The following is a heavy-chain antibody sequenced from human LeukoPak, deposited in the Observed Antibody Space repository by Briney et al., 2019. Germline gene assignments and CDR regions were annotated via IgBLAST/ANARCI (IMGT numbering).Heavy chain of an antibody. CDR3: ARRGNNFLTGHDT. Sequence: SETLSLTCTVSGGSISSPCWSWIRQPPGQGLGWIGYIYYSGSPNHNPSLKSRVTISVDTSKNQFSLTLSSVTAADTAVYYCARRGNNFLTGHDTWGQGTLVTVSS. V-gene: IGHV4-59*11. CDR1: GGSISSPC. J-gene: IGHJ5*02. D-gene: IGHD3/OR15-3a*01. CDR2: IYYSGSP.